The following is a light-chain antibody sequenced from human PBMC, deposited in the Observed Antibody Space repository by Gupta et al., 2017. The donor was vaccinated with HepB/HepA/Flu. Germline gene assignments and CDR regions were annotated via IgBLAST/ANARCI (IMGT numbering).Light chain of an antibody. CDR2: SAS. CDR3: LQRNPYPLT. Sequence: DIQLTQSPSFLSASVGDRVTITCRASQGISSYLAWYQQISGKAPRLLIYSASTLQSGVPSRFSGNGSGTEYTLTISSLQPEDFATYFCLQRNPYPLTFGGGTKVEIK. J-gene: IGKJ4*01. V-gene: IGKV1-9*01. CDR1: QGISSY.